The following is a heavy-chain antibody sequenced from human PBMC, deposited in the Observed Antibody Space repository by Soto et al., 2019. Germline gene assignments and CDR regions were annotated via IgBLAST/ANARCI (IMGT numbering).Heavy chain of an antibody. CDR3: ARRFTVTKNYFDH. CDR1: GDSITSGVHY. CDR2: IFYSGPT. D-gene: IGHD4-17*01. J-gene: IGHJ4*02. V-gene: IGHV4-30-4*08. Sequence: SETLSLTCTVSGDSITSGVHYWSWIRQLPGKGLEWIGYIFYSGPTYYNPSLQSRVTMSVDTSKSQFSLKLTSVTATDTAVYFCARRFTVTKNYFDHWGQGTLVTVSS.